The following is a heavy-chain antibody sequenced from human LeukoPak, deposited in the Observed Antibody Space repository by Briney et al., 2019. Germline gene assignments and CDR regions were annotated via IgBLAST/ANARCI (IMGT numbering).Heavy chain of an antibody. CDR1: GFTFSNYG. V-gene: IGHV3-30*18. D-gene: IGHD1-26*01. Sequence: HSGGSLRLSCTASGFTFSNYGMHWVCQAPGKGLEWVAVVSRDGRTKYYGDSVQGRFTISRDNSKNTMFLQMNSLRPEDTAVYYCAKEWHSEGYGSYNDASGQGTLVTVSS. CDR2: VSRDGRTK. CDR3: AKEWHSEGYGSYNDA. J-gene: IGHJ5*02.